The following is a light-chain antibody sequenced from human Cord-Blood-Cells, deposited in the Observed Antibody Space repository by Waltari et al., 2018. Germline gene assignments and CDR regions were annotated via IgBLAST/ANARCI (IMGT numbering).Light chain of an antibody. V-gene: IGLV2-11*01. CDR2: DVS. CDR1: SSDVGGYNY. J-gene: IGLJ1*01. CDR3: CSYAGSYTNYG. Sequence: QSALTQPRSVSGSPGQSVTISCTGTSSDVGGYNYVSWYQQHPGKAPKLMIYDVSKRPSGVPDRFSGSKSGNTASLTISGLQAEDEADYYCCSYAGSYTNYGFGTGTKVTVL.